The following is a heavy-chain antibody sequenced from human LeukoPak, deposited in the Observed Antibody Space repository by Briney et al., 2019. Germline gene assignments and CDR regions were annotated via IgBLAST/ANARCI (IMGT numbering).Heavy chain of an antibody. Sequence: SETLSLTCAVYGGSFSGYYWSWIRQPPGKGLEWIGEINHSGSTYYNPSLKSRVTISVDTSKNQFSLKLSSVTAADTAVYYCVRRARYSEFDPWGQGTLVTVSS. CDR3: VRRARYSEFDP. CDR1: GGSFSGYY. V-gene: IGHV4-34*01. CDR2: INHSGST. J-gene: IGHJ5*02. D-gene: IGHD3-9*01.